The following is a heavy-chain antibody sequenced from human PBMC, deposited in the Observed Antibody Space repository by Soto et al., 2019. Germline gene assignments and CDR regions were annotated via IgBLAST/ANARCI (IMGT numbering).Heavy chain of an antibody. Sequence: GESLKISCKGSGYSFTSYWIGWVRQMPGKGLEWMGIIYPGDSDTRYSPSFQGQVTISADKSISTAYLQWSSLKASDTAMYYCAYAPWADYGEYQFDDWGQGTLVTVSS. CDR2: IYPGDSDT. CDR1: GYSFTSYW. V-gene: IGHV5-51*01. J-gene: IGHJ4*02. CDR3: AYAPWADYGEYQFDD. D-gene: IGHD4-17*01.